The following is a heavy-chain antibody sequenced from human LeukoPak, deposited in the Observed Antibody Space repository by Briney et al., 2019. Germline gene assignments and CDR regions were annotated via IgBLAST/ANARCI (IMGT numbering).Heavy chain of an antibody. V-gene: IGHV3-23*01. D-gene: IGHD6-19*01. CDR3: ARDPMGYSNGWYGY. Sequence: RPGGSLRLSCVASEFTFSSYVMSWVRQAPGKGLEWVSSISGNGINTYYADSVKGRFTISRDNAKNSLYLQMNSLRAEDTAVYYCARDPMGYSNGWYGYWGQGTLVTVSS. J-gene: IGHJ4*02. CDR1: EFTFSSYV. CDR2: ISGNGINT.